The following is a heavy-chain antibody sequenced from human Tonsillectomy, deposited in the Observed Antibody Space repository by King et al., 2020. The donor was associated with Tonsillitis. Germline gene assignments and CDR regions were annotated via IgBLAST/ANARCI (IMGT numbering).Heavy chain of an antibody. CDR3: ARGGGYDFWSGYYDPMGFDY. J-gene: IGHJ4*02. V-gene: IGHV4-4*07. Sequence: VQLQESGPGLVKPSETLSLTCTVSGGSISSYYWSWIRQPAGKGLEWIGRIYTSGRINYNPSLKSRVTMSVDTSKNQFSLKLTSVTAADTAVYYCARGGGYDFWSGYYDPMGFDYWGQGTLVTVSS. D-gene: IGHD3-3*01. CDR1: GGSISSYY. CDR2: IYTSGRI.